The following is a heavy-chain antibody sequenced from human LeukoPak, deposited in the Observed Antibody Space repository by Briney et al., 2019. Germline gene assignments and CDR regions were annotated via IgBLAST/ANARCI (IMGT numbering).Heavy chain of an antibody. J-gene: IGHJ4*02. Sequence: GGSLRLSCAASGFTFSSYWMHWVRQAPGKGLVWVSRINTDGSSTNYADSVKGRFTISRDNAKNTLYLQMNSLRAEDTAVYYCARLVGDRTIYDYWGQGTPVTASS. CDR1: GFTFSSYW. D-gene: IGHD1-26*01. V-gene: IGHV3-74*01. CDR3: ARLVGDRTIYDY. CDR2: INTDGSST.